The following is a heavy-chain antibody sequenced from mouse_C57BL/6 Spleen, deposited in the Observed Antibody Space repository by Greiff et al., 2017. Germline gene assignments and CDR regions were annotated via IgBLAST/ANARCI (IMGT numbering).Heavy chain of an antibody. CDR1: GYTFTSYW. D-gene: IGHD1-1*01. Sequence: QVHVKQPGAELVMPGASVKLSCKASGYTFTSYWMHWVKQRPGQGLEWIGEIDPSDSYTNYNQKFKGKSTLTVDKSSSTAYMQLSSLTSEDSAVYYCARYGYGMDYWGQGTSVTVSS. J-gene: IGHJ4*01. CDR3: ARYGYGMDY. V-gene: IGHV1-69*01. CDR2: IDPSDSYT.